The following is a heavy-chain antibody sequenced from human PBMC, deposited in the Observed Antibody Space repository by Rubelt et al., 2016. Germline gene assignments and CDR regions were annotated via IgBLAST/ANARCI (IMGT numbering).Heavy chain of an antibody. CDR2: T. Sequence: TYSNPSLKSRVTISVDTSKNQFSLQLSSVTAADTAVDYCATTAADLYNWFDPWGQGTLVTVSS. J-gene: IGHJ5*02. V-gene: IGHV4-39*07. D-gene: IGHD6-13*01. CDR3: ATTAADLYNWFDP.